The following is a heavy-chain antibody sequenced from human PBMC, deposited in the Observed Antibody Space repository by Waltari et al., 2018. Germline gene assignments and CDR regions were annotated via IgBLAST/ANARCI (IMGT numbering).Heavy chain of an antibody. Sequence: EVQLVESGGGFIQSGGSLRLSCAASGFTVSSNYMSWVRQAPGKGLGWVSVIFSDGRTYYADSVKGRFTISRDNSKNTLYLQINSLRAEDTVVYYCARDSRGGLFFDYWGQGTLVTVSS. V-gene: IGHV3-53*01. CDR1: GFTVSSNY. CDR2: IFSDGRT. J-gene: IGHJ4*02. CDR3: ARDSRGGLFFDY.